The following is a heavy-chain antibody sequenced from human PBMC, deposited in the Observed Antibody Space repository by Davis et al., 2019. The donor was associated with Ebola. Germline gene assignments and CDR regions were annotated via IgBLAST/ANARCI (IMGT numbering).Heavy chain of an antibody. CDR3: ARESSGWYGIADY. CDR1: GYTFTSYG. Sequence: AASVKVSCKASGYTFTSYGISWVRQAPGQGLEWMGWISAYNGNTNYAQKFQGRVTITADKSTSTAYMELSSLKSEDTAVYYCARESSGWYGIADYWGQGTLVTVSS. J-gene: IGHJ4*02. D-gene: IGHD6-19*01. V-gene: IGHV1-18*01. CDR2: ISAYNGNT.